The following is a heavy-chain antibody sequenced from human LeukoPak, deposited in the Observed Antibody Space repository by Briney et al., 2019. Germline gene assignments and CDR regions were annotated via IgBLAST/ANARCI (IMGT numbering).Heavy chain of an antibody. J-gene: IGHJ4*02. V-gene: IGHV2-5*02. CDR3: AHRRLIPSTTVTTGFDS. CDR1: GFSLTTGGVS. D-gene: IGHD4-17*01. CDR2: IYWDSNK. Sequence: SGPTLVKPTQTLTLTCTFSGFSLTTGGVSVGWIRQPPGKALEWLALIYWDSNKYYSPSLKSRLTITKDTSKNQVVLTMTNMDPVDTATYYCAHRRLIPSTTVTTGFDSWGQGILVTVSS.